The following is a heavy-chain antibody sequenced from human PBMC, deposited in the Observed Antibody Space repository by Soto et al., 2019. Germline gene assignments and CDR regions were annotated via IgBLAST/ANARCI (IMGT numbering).Heavy chain of an antibody. V-gene: IGHV3-30-3*01. Sequence: PVGSLRLSCAASGFTFSSYAMHWVRQAPGKGLEWVAVISYDGSNKYYADSVKGRFTISRDNSKNTLYLQMNSLRAEDTAVYYCARDHIVVVVDATHNAFDICGQRTMVTVSS. D-gene: IGHD2-15*01. J-gene: IGHJ3*02. CDR3: ARDHIVVVVDATHNAFDI. CDR1: GFTFSSYA. CDR2: ISYDGSNK.